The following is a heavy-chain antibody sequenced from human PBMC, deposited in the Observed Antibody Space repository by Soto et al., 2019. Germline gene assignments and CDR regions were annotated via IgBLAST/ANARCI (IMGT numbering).Heavy chain of an antibody. CDR3: AKGQSSGWYGSWFDP. V-gene: IGHV3-43*02. CDR1: GFTFDDYA. Sequence: GGSLRLSCAASGFTFDDYAMHWVRQAPGKGLEWVSLISGDGGSTYYADSVKGRFTISRDNSKNSLYLQMNSLRTEDPALYYCAKGQSSGWYGSWFDPWGQGTLVTVSA. D-gene: IGHD6-19*01. CDR2: ISGDGGST. J-gene: IGHJ5*02.